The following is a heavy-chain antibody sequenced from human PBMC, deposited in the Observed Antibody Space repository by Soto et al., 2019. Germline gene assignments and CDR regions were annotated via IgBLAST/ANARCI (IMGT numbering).Heavy chain of an antibody. CDR1: GGSFSGYY. CDR2: INHSGST. V-gene: IGHV4-34*01. Sequence: QVQLQQWGAGLLKPSETLSLTCAVYGGSFSGYYWSWILQPPGKGLEWIGEINHSGSTNYNPSLKSRVTISVDTSKNQFSLKLSSVTAADTAVYYCARGGWFDPWGQGTLVTVSS. J-gene: IGHJ5*02. CDR3: ARGGWFDP.